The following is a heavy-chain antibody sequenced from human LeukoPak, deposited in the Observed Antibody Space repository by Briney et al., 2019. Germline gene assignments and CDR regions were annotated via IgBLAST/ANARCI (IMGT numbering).Heavy chain of an antibody. V-gene: IGHV7-4-1*02. CDR1: GYTFTSYA. J-gene: IGHJ6*03. D-gene: IGHD4-11*01. Sequence: ASVKVSCKASGYTFTSYAMNWVRQAPGQGLEWMGWINTNTGNPTYAQGFTGRFVFSLDTSVSTAYLQISSLKAEDTAVYYCARDLDDYSNYGYYYYYMDVWGQGTMVTVSS. CDR2: INTNTGNP. CDR3: ARDLDDYSNYGYYYYYMDV.